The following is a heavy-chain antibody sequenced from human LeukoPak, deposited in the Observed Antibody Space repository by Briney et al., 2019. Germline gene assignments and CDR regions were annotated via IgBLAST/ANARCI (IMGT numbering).Heavy chain of an antibody. J-gene: IGHJ4*02. Sequence: GGSLRLSCAASGFIXSSYAMSWVRQAPGKGLEWVSAISGSGSSTYYADSVKGHFTISRDNSKNTLFLQMNSLRAEDTAVYYCAARHRYSSSWTFDYWGQGTLVTVSS. V-gene: IGHV3-23*01. D-gene: IGHD6-13*01. CDR3: AARHRYSSSWTFDY. CDR1: GFIXSSYA. CDR2: ISGSGSST.